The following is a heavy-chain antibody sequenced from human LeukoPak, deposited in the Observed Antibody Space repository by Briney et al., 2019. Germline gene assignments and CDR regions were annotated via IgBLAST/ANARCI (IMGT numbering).Heavy chain of an antibody. CDR3: ARWGADWSDHYYYYTDV. CDR2: MNPNSGNT. Sequence: ASVKVSCKASGYTFTSYGINWVRQATGQGLEWMGWMNPNSGNTGYAQKFQGRVTITRNTSISTAYMELSSLRSEDTAVYYCARWGADWSDHYYYYTDVWGKGTTVTVSS. V-gene: IGHV1-8*03. CDR1: GYTFTSYG. D-gene: IGHD2-21*01. J-gene: IGHJ6*03.